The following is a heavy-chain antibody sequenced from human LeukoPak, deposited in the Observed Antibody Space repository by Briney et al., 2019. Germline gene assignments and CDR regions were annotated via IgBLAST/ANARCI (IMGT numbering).Heavy chain of an antibody. CDR3: ARDRDYDSSGYYSILFDY. D-gene: IGHD3-22*01. V-gene: IGHV7-4-1*02. CDR1: GYSFSSYY. Sequence: ASVKVSCKASGYSFSSYYMHWVRQAPGQGLEWMGWINTNTGNPTYAQGFTGRFVFSLDTSVSTAYLQISSLKAEDTAVYHCARDRDYDSSGYYSILFDYWGQGTLVTVSS. J-gene: IGHJ4*02. CDR2: INTNTGNP.